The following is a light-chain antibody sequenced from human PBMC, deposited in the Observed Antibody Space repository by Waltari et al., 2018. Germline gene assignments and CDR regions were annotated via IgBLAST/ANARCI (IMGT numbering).Light chain of an antibody. CDR1: SGRISGNY. Sequence: NFILTQPHSVSESPGKTVTISCTRSSGRISGNYDQWYQRRPGSAPTIVIYEDNRRPSGVPDRFSGSIDSSSNSASLTISGLKTEDEADYYCQSYDYYNQAIVFGGGTKLTVL. CDR2: EDN. V-gene: IGLV6-57*04. J-gene: IGLJ3*02. CDR3: QSYDYYNQAIV.